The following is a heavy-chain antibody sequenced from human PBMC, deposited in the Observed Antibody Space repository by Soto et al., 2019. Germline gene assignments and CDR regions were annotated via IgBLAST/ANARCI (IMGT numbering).Heavy chain of an antibody. CDR3: ARDNAAVGIYGMED. CDR1: ESIVSSNY. J-gene: IGHJ6*01. D-gene: IGHD6-13*01. CDR2: IYNGVST. V-gene: IGHV3-66*01. Sequence: EVQLVESGGGLVQPGGSLRLSCAASESIVSSNYMSWVRQAPGQGLEWVSVIYNGVSTYYADSVKGRFTISRDNSKNMLYLQMNSLRAEDTAVYYCARDNAAVGIYGMEDCGQGTTVTVSS.